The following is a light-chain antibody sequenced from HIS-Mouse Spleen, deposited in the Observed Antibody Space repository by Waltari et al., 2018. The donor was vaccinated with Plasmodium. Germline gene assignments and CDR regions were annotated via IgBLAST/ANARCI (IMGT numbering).Light chain of an antibody. CDR2: DVS. Sequence: QSALTQPRSVSGSPGQSVTISCTGTSSDVGGSNYVSWYQHHPGKAPKLMIYDVSKRPSGVPDRFSGSKSGNTASLTISGLQAEDEADYYCCSYAGSYTLVFGGGTKLTVL. CDR3: CSYAGSYTLV. V-gene: IGLV2-11*01. CDR1: SSDVGGSNY. J-gene: IGLJ2*01.